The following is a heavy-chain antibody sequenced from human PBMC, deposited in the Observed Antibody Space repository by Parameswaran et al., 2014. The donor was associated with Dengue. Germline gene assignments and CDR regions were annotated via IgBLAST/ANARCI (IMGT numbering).Heavy chain of an antibody. V-gene: IGHV3-11*01. D-gene: IGHD2-2*02. Sequence: VRQAPGGLEWVSYISSSGSTIYYADSVKGRFTISRDNAKNSLYLQMNSLRAEDTAVYYCARGQDYCSSTSCYTYYYYYMDVWGKRDHGHRLL. J-gene: IGHJ6*03. CDR2: ISSSGSTI. CDR3: ARGQDYCSSTSCYTYYYYYMDV.